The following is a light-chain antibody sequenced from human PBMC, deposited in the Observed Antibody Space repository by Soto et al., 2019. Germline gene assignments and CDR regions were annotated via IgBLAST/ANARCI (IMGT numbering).Light chain of an antibody. CDR1: QTISNW. Sequence: DIQMTQSPSTLSASVGDRVTISCRASQTISNWLAWYQQKPGKAPKLLIYDASSLESGVPSRFSGSGSGTEFTLTISSLQPEDFATYYCLQHYRYPWTVGQGTKVDIK. CDR3: LQHYRYPWT. CDR2: DAS. V-gene: IGKV1-5*01. J-gene: IGKJ1*01.